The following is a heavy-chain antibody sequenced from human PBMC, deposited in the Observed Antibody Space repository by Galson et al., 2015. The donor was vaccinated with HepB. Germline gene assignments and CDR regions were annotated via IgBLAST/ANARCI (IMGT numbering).Heavy chain of an antibody. J-gene: IGHJ4*02. CDR1: GFIFTSNA. Sequence: SLRLSCAASGFIFTSNALSWVRQGPGKGLEWVSAISGSGAGTYYADSVKGRFTVSKDNSKNTMYLQMNSLRAEDTAVYYCAKRLSSPWRAFDSWGQGTLVTVSS. CDR3: AKRLSSPWRAFDS. D-gene: IGHD6-19*01. V-gene: IGHV3-23*01. CDR2: ISGSGAGT.